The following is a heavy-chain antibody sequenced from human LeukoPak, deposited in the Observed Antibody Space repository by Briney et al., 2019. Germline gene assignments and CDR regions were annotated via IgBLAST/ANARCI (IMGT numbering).Heavy chain of an antibody. D-gene: IGHD2-21*01. V-gene: IGHV1-2*02. J-gene: IGHJ5*02. CDR3: ARSDSYTWFDP. Sequence: ASVKVSCKASGYNFTNFYIHWMRPAPGQGLEWMGWINPDNGVTDYAQKFQGRVTMTRDTSISAVYVELSRLRSDDTAVYYCARSDSYTWFDPWGQGTLVTVSS. CDR1: GYNFTNFY. CDR2: INPDNGVT.